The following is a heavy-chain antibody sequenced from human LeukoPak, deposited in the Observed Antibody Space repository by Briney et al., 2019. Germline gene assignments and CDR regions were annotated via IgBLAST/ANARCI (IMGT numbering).Heavy chain of an antibody. V-gene: IGHV1-2*02. Sequence: GASVKVSCKASGYTFTGYYMHWVRQAPGQGLEWMGWINPNSGGTNYAQKFQGRVTMTRDTSISTAYMELSRLRSDDPAVYYCAVIWFGEFLDAFDYWGQGTMVTVSS. CDR3: AVIWFGEFLDAFDY. CDR2: INPNSGGT. D-gene: IGHD3-10*01. J-gene: IGHJ3*01. CDR1: GYTFTGYY.